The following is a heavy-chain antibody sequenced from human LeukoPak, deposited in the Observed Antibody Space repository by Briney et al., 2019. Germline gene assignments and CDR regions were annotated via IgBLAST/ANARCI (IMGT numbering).Heavy chain of an antibody. V-gene: IGHV1-2*02. CDR3: AREVAHCGGDCYPSTTNWFDP. D-gene: IGHD2-21*02. CDR2: INPNSGGT. CDR1: GYTFTCYY. Sequence: ASVKVSCKASGYTFTCYYMHCVRQAPGQGLEWMGWINPNSGGTNYAQKFQGRVTMTRDASISTAYMELSRLRSDDTAVYYCAREVAHCGGDCYPSTTNWFDPWGQGTMVTVSS. J-gene: IGHJ5*02.